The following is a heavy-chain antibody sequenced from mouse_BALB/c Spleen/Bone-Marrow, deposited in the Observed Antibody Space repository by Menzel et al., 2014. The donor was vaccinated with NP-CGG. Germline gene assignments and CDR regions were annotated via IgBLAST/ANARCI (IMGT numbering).Heavy chain of an antibody. D-gene: IGHD2-1*01. Sequence: VQLQQSGPGLVAPSQSLSITCTVSGFSLKNYGVHWVRQPPGKGLEWLGVIGTGRGTNYNSALMSRLSISKDNSKSXVFLKMNSLQTDDTAMYYCARDRAYGNWYFDVWGAGTTVTVPS. V-gene: IGHV2-9*02. CDR1: GFSLKNYG. CDR2: IGTGRGT. CDR3: ARDRAYGNWYFDV. J-gene: IGHJ1*01.